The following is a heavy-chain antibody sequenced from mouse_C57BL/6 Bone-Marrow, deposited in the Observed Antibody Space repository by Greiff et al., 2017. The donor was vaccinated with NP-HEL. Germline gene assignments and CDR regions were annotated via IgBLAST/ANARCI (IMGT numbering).Heavy chain of an antibody. CDR1: GYSITSGYY. V-gene: IGHV3-6*01. CDR3: AGGRVAGDY. D-gene: IGHD1-1*01. Sequence: VQLKESGPGLVKPSQSLSLTCSVTGYSITSGYYWNWIRQFPGNKLEWMGYISYDGSNNYNPSLKNRISITRDTSKNQFFLKLNSVTTEDTATYYCAGGRVAGDYWGQGTTLTVSS. J-gene: IGHJ2*01. CDR2: ISYDGSN.